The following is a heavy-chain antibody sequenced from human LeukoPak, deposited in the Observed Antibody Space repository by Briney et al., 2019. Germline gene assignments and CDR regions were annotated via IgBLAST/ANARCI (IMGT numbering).Heavy chain of an antibody. J-gene: IGHJ5*02. CDR2: INHSGST. D-gene: IGHD1-26*01. V-gene: IGHV4-34*01. CDR1: GGSFSGYY. CDR3: ARGLKSYYILSWFDP. Sequence: PSETLSLTCAVYGGSFSGYYWSWIRQPPGKGLEWIGEINHSGSTNYNPSLKGRVTISVDTSKNQFSLKLSSVTAADTAVYYCARGLKSYYILSWFDPWGQGTLVTVSS.